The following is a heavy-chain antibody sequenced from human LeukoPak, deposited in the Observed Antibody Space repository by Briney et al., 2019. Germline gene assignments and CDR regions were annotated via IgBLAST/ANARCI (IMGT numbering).Heavy chain of an antibody. D-gene: IGHD6-19*01. CDR3: ARRGAVAATYYYDY. CDR1: GFTFSSYW. Sequence: GGSLRLSCAASGFTFSSYWMHWVRQAPGKGLMWVSRINGGGRTTNYADSVQGRFTISRDNAKNTLYLQMNSLTAEDTAVYYCARRGAVAATYYYDYWGQGTLVTVSS. J-gene: IGHJ4*02. CDR2: INGGGRTT. V-gene: IGHV3-74*01.